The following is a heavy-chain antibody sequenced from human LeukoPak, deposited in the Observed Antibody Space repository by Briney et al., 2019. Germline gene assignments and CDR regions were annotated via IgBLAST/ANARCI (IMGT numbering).Heavy chain of an antibody. D-gene: IGHD3-3*01. CDR2: IIPIFGTA. Sequence: GSSVKVSCKASGGTFSSYAISWVRQAPGQGLEWMGGIIPIFGTANYAQKFQGRVTITADKSTSTAYMELSSLRSEDTAVYYCASGGVYYDFWSGYPNDYYYYYYMDVWGKGTTVTVSS. V-gene: IGHV1-69*06. CDR1: GGTFSSYA. CDR3: ASGGVYYDFWSGYPNDYYYYYYMDV. J-gene: IGHJ6*03.